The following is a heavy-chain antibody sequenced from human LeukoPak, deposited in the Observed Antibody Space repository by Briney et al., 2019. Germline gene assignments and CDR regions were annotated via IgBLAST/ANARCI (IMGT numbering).Heavy chain of an antibody. D-gene: IGHD6-13*01. CDR2: VYYSGST. J-gene: IGHJ4*02. CDR1: GGSISSYY. V-gene: IGHV4-59*01. Sequence: SETLSLTCTVSGGSISSYYWSWIRQPPGKGLEWIGYVYYSGSTNYNPSLKSRVTISVDTSKNQFSLKLSSVTAADTAVYYCARGGSSWYRNYFDYRGQGTLVTVSS. CDR3: ARGGSSWYRNYFDY.